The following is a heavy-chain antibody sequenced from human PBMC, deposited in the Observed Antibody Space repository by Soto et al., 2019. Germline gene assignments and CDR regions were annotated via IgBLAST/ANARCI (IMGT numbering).Heavy chain of an antibody. V-gene: IGHV1-3*01. CDR2: INAGDGNT. CDR3: ASQYGRVAARPYYYYYMDV. Sequence: QVRLVQSGAAVKKPGASVKVSCKASGYTFTSYAMHWVRQAPGQRLEWMGWINAGDGNTKYSQQFQGRVTITRDTSAGTAYMELGSLRSEDTAVYNCASQYGRVAARPYYYYYMDVWGKGTTVTVSS. J-gene: IGHJ6*03. CDR1: GYTFTSYA. D-gene: IGHD6-13*01.